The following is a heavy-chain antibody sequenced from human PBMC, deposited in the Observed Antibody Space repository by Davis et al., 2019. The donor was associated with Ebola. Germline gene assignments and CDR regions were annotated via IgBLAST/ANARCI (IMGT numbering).Heavy chain of an antibody. J-gene: IGHJ5*01. CDR1: GDSISDYY. CDR2: IIGGGGTT. CDR3: ARTTLNSVSDSGLGYNHIDS. D-gene: IGHD1-1*01. Sequence: SETLSLTCTVSGDSISDYYWTWIRQSPGEGLEWLGEIIGGGGTTNYNPSLKNRVTISLDTSKNQFSLNLKFVTAADTAVYYCARTTLNSVSDSGLGYNHIDSWGQGSLVTVSS. V-gene: IGHV4-34*12.